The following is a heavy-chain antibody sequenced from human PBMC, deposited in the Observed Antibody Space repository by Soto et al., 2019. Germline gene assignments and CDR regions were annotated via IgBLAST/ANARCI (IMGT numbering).Heavy chain of an antibody. J-gene: IGHJ4*02. V-gene: IGHV4-59*01. CDR3: AGGGDGYNYLDY. D-gene: IGHD5-12*01. CDR1: GGSISSYY. CDR2: IYYSGST. Sequence: QVQLQESGPGLVKPSETLSLTCTVSGGSISSYYWSWIRQPPGKGLEWIGYIYYSGSTNYNPSLKSRDTISVDTSKNQYSLKLSSVTAADTAVYYCAGGGDGYNYLDYWGQGTLVTVSS.